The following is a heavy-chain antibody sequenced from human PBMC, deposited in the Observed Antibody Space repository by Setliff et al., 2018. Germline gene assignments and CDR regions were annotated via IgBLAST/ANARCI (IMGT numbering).Heavy chain of an antibody. J-gene: IGHJ4*02. CDR3: ATGAGYSSSWPFDF. D-gene: IGHD6-13*01. CDR1: GGSISGYY. CDR2: IYYSGST. Sequence: SETLSLTCTVSGGSISGYYWSWIRQPPGKGLEWIGYIYYSGSTNYNPSLKSRVTISVDTSKNQFSLKLSSVTAADTAVYYCATGAGYSSSWPFDFWGQGAPVTVSS. V-gene: IGHV4-59*01.